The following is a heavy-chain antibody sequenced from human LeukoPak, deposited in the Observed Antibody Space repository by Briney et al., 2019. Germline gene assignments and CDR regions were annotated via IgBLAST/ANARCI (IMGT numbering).Heavy chain of an antibody. J-gene: IGHJ4*01. V-gene: IGHV4-34*01. D-gene: IGHD3-16*01. CDR3: ARRLGGYTSSDY. CDR1: GRSFSNYY. CDR2: INHSGDT. Sequence: SETLSLTCAVYGRSFSNYYWTWIRQPPGKGLAWIGEINHSGDTNYNPSLKSRVTISVDTSKNQFSLKLTSVTAADTAVYYCARRLGGYTSSDYWGHGTLVTVSS.